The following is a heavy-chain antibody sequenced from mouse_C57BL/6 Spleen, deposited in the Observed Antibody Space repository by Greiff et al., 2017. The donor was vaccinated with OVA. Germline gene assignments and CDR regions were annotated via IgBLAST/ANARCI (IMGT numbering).Heavy chain of an antibody. CDR2: IHPNSGST. J-gene: IGHJ4*01. CDR1: GYTFTSYW. Sequence: QVQLQQPGAELVKPGASVKLSCKASGYTFTSYWMHWVKQRPGQGLEWIGMIHPNSGSTNYNEKFKSKATLTVDKSSSTAYMRLSSLTSEDSAVYYCARWAGYYAMDYWGQGTSVTVSS. V-gene: IGHV1-64*01. CDR3: ARWAGYYAMDY.